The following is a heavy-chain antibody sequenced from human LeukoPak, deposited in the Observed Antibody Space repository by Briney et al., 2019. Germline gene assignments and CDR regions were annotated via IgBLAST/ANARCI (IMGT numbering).Heavy chain of an antibody. CDR1: GFTFSSYA. V-gene: IGHV3-30-3*01. D-gene: IGHD3-3*01. CDR3: ARVRFLEEKPDYFDY. J-gene: IGHJ4*02. Sequence: GGFLRLSCAASGFTFSSYAMHWVRQAPGKGLEWVAVISYDGSNKYYADSVKGRFTISRDNAKNSLYLQMNSLRVEDTAMYYCARVRFLEEKPDYFDYWGQGTLVTVSS. CDR2: ISYDGSNK.